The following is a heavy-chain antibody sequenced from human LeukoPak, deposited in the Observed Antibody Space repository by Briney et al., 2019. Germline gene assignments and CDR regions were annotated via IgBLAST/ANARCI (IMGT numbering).Heavy chain of an antibody. Sequence: SETLSLTCTVSGGSITTTNYYWAWIRQPPGEGLQWIGSVYYRGNTYSNPSLESRITMSVDTSKNQFSLRLTSVTAADAALYYCARDTVPPRNATEQKTGTYYWGLGTLVTVSS. J-gene: IGHJ4*01. CDR3: ARDTVPPRNATEQKTGTYY. CDR1: GGSITTTNYY. D-gene: IGHD7-27*01. V-gene: IGHV4-39*02. CDR2: VYYRGNT.